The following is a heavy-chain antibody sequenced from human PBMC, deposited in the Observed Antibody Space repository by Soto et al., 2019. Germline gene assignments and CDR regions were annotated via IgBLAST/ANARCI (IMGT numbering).Heavy chain of an antibody. CDR3: ARVGSRSRTKY. D-gene: IGHD2-8*01. V-gene: IGHV3-53*01. CDR2: IFSGGST. CDR1: GVSVSNSY. Sequence: EVQLVESGGGLIQPGVSLRLSCEASGVSVSNSYMSSVRHSPGKGMEWVSVIFSGGSTFYADSVKGRFTISRDNSKNTVLLQMNSLRADDTAVDYCARVGSRSRTKYWGQGTLVTVS. J-gene: IGHJ4*02.